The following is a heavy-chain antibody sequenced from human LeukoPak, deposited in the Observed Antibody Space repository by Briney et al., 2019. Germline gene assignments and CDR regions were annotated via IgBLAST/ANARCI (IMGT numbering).Heavy chain of an antibody. CDR3: ASDPGCSSTSCPGGLDY. J-gene: IGHJ4*02. D-gene: IGHD2-2*01. CDR2: INPRGGST. Sequence: RASVKVSCKASGYTFSSYYMHWVRQAPGQGLEWMGIINPRGGSTSYAQKFQGRVTMTRDTSTSTVYMELSGLRSEDTAVYYCASDPGCSSTSCPGGLDYWGQGTLVTVSS. CDR1: GYTFSSYY. V-gene: IGHV1-46*03.